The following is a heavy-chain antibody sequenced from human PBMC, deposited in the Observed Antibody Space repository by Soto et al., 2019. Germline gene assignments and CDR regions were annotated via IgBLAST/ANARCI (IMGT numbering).Heavy chain of an antibody. CDR2: IYSGGST. CDR1: GFTVSSNY. Sequence: GGSLRLSCAASGFTVSSNYMSWVRQAPGKGLEWVSVIYSGGSTYYADSVKGRFTISRDNSKNTLYLQMNSLRAEDTAVYYCATAFPQLVAVYYYGMDVWGQGTTVTVSS. D-gene: IGHD6-13*01. CDR3: ATAFPQLVAVYYYGMDV. V-gene: IGHV3-53*01. J-gene: IGHJ6*02.